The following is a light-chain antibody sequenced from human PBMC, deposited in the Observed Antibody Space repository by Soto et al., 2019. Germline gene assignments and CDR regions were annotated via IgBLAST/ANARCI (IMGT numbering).Light chain of an antibody. J-gene: IGLJ1*01. V-gene: IGLV2-14*01. CDR2: DVG. CDR3: TSDRTVSTYV. Sequence: QSALTQPASVSGSPGQSITIACTGTSSDIGGYNFVSWYQQHPGKAPKLLIYDVGNRPSGVSNRFSGSKSGNTASLTISGLQAEDAAHYYCTSDRTVSTYVFGTGTKLTVL. CDR1: SSDIGGYNF.